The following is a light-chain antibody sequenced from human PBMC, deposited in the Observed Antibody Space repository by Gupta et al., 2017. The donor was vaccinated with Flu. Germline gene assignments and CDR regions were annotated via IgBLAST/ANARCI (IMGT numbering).Light chain of an antibody. CDR3: QQYKNAPRS. CDR2: VAS. Sequence: ELVLPPSPATLSVSPGERATLSCRASQSVSSTLPWSQQKPGKAPRLLIYVASTRAPGIPSRFSGSGSGTEFTLTISSMKPEDFASYYCQQYKNAPRSFGRGTKVEIK. V-gene: IGKV3-15*01. CDR1: QSVSST. J-gene: IGKJ1*01.